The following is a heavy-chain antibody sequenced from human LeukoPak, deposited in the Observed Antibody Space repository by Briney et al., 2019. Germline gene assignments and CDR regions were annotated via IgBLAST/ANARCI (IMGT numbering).Heavy chain of an antibody. CDR3: ASRSPALDY. CDR1: GFTFSSYG. D-gene: IGHD2-2*01. Sequence: GGSLRLSCAASGFTFSSYGMHGVRQAPGKGLEWVAVIWYDGSNKYYADSVKGRFTISRDNSKNTVYLQMNSLRADDTAVYYCASRSPALDYWGQGTLVTVSS. V-gene: IGHV3-33*01. J-gene: IGHJ4*02. CDR2: IWYDGSNK.